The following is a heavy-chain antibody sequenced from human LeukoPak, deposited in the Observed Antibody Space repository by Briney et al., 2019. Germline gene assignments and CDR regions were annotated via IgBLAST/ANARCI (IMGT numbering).Heavy chain of an antibody. CDR1: GFTFSTYG. J-gene: IGHJ6*03. Sequence: GGSLRLSCAASGFTFSTYGINWVRQAPGKGLEWVSSISSSSGYIYYADSVKGRFTISRDNAKSSLYLQMNSLRAEDTAVYYCARDEAARPDGYFYYYYYMDVWGKGTTVTLSS. CDR2: ISSSSGYI. V-gene: IGHV3-21*01. CDR3: ARDEAARPDGYFYYYYYMDV. D-gene: IGHD6-6*01.